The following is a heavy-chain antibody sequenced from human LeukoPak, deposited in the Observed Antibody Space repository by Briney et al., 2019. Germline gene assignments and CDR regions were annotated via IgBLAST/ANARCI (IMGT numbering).Heavy chain of an antibody. J-gene: IGHJ4*02. CDR1: GFSLAIYG. V-gene: IGHV3-30*02. Sequence: PGGSLRLSCVASGFSLAIYGIHWVRQAPGKGLEWVIFIGFDGKDKFYADSVKGRFTISRDNSENTVDLQMNSLRPEDTAIYYCAKDLTTVTSQGDYWGQGTVVTVSS. CDR2: IGFDGKDK. CDR3: AKDLTTVTSQGDY. D-gene: IGHD4-17*01.